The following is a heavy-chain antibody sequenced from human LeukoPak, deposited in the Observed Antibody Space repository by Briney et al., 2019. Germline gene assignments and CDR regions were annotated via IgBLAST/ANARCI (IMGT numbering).Heavy chain of an antibody. CDR2: MNPNSGNT. Sequence: ASVKVSCKASGYTFTNYDINWVRQATGQGLEWMGWMNPNSGNTGYAQKFQGRVTMTRNTSISTAYMELSSLRSEDTAVYYCARVNCSSTSCRSKFLDYWGQETLVTVSS. CDR1: GYTFTNYD. J-gene: IGHJ4*02. V-gene: IGHV1-8*01. D-gene: IGHD2-2*01. CDR3: ARVNCSSTSCRSKFLDY.